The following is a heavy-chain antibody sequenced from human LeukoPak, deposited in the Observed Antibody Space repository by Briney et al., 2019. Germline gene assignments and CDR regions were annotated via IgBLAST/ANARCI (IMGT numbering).Heavy chain of an antibody. Sequence: PGGSLRLSCAASGFTFSTYGMHWVRQAPGKGLEWVALITYDGYYKYYLDSVKGRFTISSDTSKNTLSLQMNCLRAEDTAVYYCARDLSPVVRASPMGYWGQGTLVTVSS. CDR2: ITYDGYYK. CDR1: GFTFSTYG. CDR3: ARDLSPVVRASPMGY. V-gene: IGHV3-30*03. D-gene: IGHD3-10*01. J-gene: IGHJ4*02.